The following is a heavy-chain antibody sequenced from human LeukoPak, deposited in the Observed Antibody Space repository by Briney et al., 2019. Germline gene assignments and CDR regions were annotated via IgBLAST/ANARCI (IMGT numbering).Heavy chain of an antibody. Sequence: PSETLSLTCAVYGGSFSGYYWSWIRQPPGKGLEWIGSISYSGSTYYNPSLKSRVTISVDTSKNHFSLRLSSVTAADTAVYYCARGGRGFTSPFDYWGQGTLVTVSS. D-gene: IGHD5-12*01. J-gene: IGHJ4*02. CDR3: ARGGRGFTSPFDY. CDR1: GGSFSGYY. V-gene: IGHV4-34*01. CDR2: ISYSGST.